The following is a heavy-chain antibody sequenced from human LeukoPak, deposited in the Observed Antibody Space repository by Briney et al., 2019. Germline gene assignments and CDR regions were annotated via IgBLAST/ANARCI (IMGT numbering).Heavy chain of an antibody. CDR2: SSHGGNT. J-gene: IGHJ6*03. Sequence: SETLSLTCAVYGGSFSGYYWNWIRQPPGKGLEWIGESSHGGNTKYNPSLKSRVTISVDTSKNQFSLKLSSVTAADTAVYYCASALSGSWIYYYYYMDVWGKGTTVTVSS. CDR1: GGSFSGYY. D-gene: IGHD1-26*01. V-gene: IGHV4-34*01. CDR3: ASALSGSWIYYYYYMDV.